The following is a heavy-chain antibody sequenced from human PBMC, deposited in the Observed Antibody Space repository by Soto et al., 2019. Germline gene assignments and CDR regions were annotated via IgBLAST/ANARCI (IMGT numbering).Heavy chain of an antibody. J-gene: IGHJ3*02. CDR1: GYTFTSYY. Sequence: ASVKVSCKASGYTFTSYYMHWVRQAPGQGLEWMGIINPSGGSTSYAQKFQGRVTMTRDTSTSTVYMELSSLRSEDTAVYYCARDRPIPAAKAPRAFDIWGQGXMVTV. V-gene: IGHV1-46*01. CDR2: INPSGGST. CDR3: ARDRPIPAAKAPRAFDI. D-gene: IGHD2-2*01.